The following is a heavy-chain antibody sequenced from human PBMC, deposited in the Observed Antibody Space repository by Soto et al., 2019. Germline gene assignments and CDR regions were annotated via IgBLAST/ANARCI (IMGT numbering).Heavy chain of an antibody. CDR2: INPDNGNT. V-gene: IGHV1-24*01. D-gene: IGHD5-12*01. CDR1: GYTLTELS. CDR3: ARVRGGGVVATIHYYYYYMDV. J-gene: IGHJ6*03. Sequence: ASVKVSCKVSGYTLTELSMHWVRQAPGKGLEWMGWINPDNGNTKYSQKFQGRVTMTRDTSASTAYMELSSLRSEDTAVYYCARVRGGGVVATIHYYYYYMDVWGKGTTVTVSS.